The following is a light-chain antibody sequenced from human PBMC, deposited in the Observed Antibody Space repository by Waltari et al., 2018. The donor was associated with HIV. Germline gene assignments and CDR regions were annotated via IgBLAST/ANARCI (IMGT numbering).Light chain of an antibody. CDR3: ATWDSSLSSWV. V-gene: IGLV1-51*01. Sequence: QSVLTQPPSVSAAPGQKVTISCSGSSPNIGPNSVSWYQHLPRTAPKLFISGKNNRPSGIPVRFSGSKSGTSATLGITGLQTGDEGDYYCATWDSSLSSWVFGGGTKLTVL. CDR1: SPNIGPNS. J-gene: IGLJ3*02. CDR2: GKN.